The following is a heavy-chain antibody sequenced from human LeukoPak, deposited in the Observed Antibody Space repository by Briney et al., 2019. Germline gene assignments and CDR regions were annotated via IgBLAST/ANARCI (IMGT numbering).Heavy chain of an antibody. CDR2: IYYSGST. CDR3: ARGLTVAGTYQDY. CDR1: GGSISSSSYY. Sequence: SETLSLTCTVSGGSISSSSYYWGWIRQPPGKGLEWIGSIYYSGSTYYNPSLKSRVTISVDTSKNQFSLKLSSVTAADTAVYYCARGLTVAGTYQDYWGQGTLVTVSS. V-gene: IGHV4-39*07. D-gene: IGHD6-19*01. J-gene: IGHJ4*02.